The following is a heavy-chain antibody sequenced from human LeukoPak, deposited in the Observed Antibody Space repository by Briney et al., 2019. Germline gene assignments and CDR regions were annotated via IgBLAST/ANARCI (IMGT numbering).Heavy chain of an antibody. CDR2: ISGSGGST. CDR1: GFTFSSYG. J-gene: IGHJ4*02. Sequence: GGSLRLSCAASGFTFSSYGMSWVRQAPGKGLEWVSAISGSGGSTYYADSVKGRFTVSRDNSKNTLYLQMNSLRAEDTAVYYCAKDSQPYYYDSSTYYFDYWGQGTLVTVSS. CDR3: AKDSQPYYYDSSTYYFDY. V-gene: IGHV3-23*01. D-gene: IGHD3-22*01.